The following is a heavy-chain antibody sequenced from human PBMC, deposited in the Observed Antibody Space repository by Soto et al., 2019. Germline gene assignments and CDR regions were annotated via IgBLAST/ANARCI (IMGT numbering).Heavy chain of an antibody. CDR2: INDSGST. Sequence: QVQLQQWGAGLLKPSETLSLTCAVYGGSFSGYYWSWIRQTPGKGLEWIWEINDSGSTNHNPSLKSRFTRVVDTANNPFSPKLSSVTAADAAVYYCARVLLVWFGELTRRGGYYYYMDVWGKGTTVTVSS. J-gene: IGHJ6*03. CDR3: ARVLLVWFGELTRRGGYYYYMDV. V-gene: IGHV4-34*01. D-gene: IGHD3-10*01. CDR1: GGSFSGYY.